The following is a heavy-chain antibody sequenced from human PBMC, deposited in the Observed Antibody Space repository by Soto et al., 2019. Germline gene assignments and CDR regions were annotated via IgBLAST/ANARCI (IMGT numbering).Heavy chain of an antibody. CDR3: ARGTIVDTTMAGLFGYPY. D-gene: IGHD5-18*01. CDR1: GYTFTSYD. J-gene: IGHJ4*02. CDR2: MNPNSGNT. V-gene: IGHV1-8*01. Sequence: GASVKVSCKASGYTFTSYDINWVRQATGQGLEWMGWMNPNSGNTGYAQKFQGRVTMTRNTSISTAYMELSSLRSEDTAVYYCARGTIVDTTMAGLFGYPYWGQGTLVTVSS.